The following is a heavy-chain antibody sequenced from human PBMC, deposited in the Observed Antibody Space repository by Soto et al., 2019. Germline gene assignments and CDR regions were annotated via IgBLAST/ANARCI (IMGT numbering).Heavy chain of an antibody. J-gene: IGHJ4*02. D-gene: IGHD3-10*01. CDR1: GGSISSYY. V-gene: IGHV4-59*08. CDR2: IYYSGST. CDR3: ARQAPTYYYGSGSLFDY. Sequence: SETLSLTCTVSGGSISSYYWRWIRQPPGKGLEWIGYIYYSGSTNYNPSLKSRVTISVDTSKNQFSLKLSSVTAADTAVYYCARQAPTYYYGSGSLFDYWGQGTLVTVSS.